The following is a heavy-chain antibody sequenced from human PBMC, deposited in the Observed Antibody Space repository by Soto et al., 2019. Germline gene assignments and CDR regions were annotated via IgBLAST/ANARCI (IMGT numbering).Heavy chain of an antibody. CDR3: ARVPDR. D-gene: IGHD2-2*01. J-gene: IGHJ5*02. CDR1: GGSISRGGYS. Sequence: TSETLCLTCAVSGGSISRGGYSWSWIRQPPGKGLEWIGYIYHSGSTYYNPSLKSRVTISVDRSKNQFSLKLSSVTAADTAVYYCARVPDRWGQGTLVTVSS. CDR2: IYHSGST. V-gene: IGHV4-30-2*01.